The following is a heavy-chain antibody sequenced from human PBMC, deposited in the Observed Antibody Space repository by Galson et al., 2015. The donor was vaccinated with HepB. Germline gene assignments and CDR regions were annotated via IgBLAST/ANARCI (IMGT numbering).Heavy chain of an antibody. CDR3: ARDPPPGGPTPYGMDV. D-gene: IGHD4-23*01. Sequence: CAISGDSVSSHSAAWNWIRQSPSRGLEWLGRTYYRSKWYNDYAVSVKSRITINPDTSKNQFSLQLNSVTPEDTAVYYCARDPPPGGPTPYGMDVWGQGTTVTVSS. V-gene: IGHV6-1*01. J-gene: IGHJ6*02. CDR2: TYYRSKWYN. CDR1: GDSVSSHSAA.